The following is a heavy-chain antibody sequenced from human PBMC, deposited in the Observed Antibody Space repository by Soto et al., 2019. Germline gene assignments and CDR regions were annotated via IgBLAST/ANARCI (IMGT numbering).Heavy chain of an antibody. J-gene: IGHJ6*03. CDR2: ISGSGGST. Sequence: PGGSLRLSCAASGFTFSSYAMSWVRQAPGKGLEWVSAISGSGGSTYYADSVKGRFTISRDNSKNTLYLQMNSLRAEDTAVYYCAKQGYCSSTSCYIGDYYYMDVWGKGTTVTVSS. CDR1: GFTFSSYA. D-gene: IGHD2-2*02. V-gene: IGHV3-23*01. CDR3: AKQGYCSSTSCYIGDYYYMDV.